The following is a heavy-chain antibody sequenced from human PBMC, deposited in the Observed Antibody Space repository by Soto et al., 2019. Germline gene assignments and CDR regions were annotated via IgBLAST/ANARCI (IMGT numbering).Heavy chain of an antibody. D-gene: IGHD3-9*01. J-gene: IGHJ4*02. Sequence: ASVKVSCKASGYTFTSYGISWVRQAPGQGLEWIGWISAYNGNTNYAQKQQGRVTMTTDTSTSTANIDLRSLRSNDTAMFYCARIPLVNYDILSGYLDYWGQGTLVTVSS. CDR3: ARIPLVNYDILSGYLDY. CDR1: GYTFTSYG. V-gene: IGHV1-18*01. CDR2: ISAYNGNT.